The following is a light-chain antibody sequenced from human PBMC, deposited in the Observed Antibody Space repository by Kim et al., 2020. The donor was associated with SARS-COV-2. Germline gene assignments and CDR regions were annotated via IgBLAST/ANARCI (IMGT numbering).Light chain of an antibody. V-gene: IGLV3-1*01. CDR3: QAWDSTWV. CDR1: NLGHKY. J-gene: IGLJ3*02. Sequence: VSVSTGQTATITCSGDNLGHKYACWYQQKPGQSPVMVIYEDTKRPSGIPERFSGSTSGNTATLTISGTQSMDEADYYCQAWDSTWVFGGGTQLTVL. CDR2: EDT.